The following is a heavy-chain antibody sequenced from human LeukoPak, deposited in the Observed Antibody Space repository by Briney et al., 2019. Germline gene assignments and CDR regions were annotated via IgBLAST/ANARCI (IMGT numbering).Heavy chain of an antibody. V-gene: IGHV3-15*01. CDR1: GFTFSDYY. Sequence: KPGGSLRLSCAASGFTFSDYYMSWVRQAPGKGLEWVGRIKSKTDGGTTDYAAPVKGRFTISRDDSKNTLYLQMNSLKTEDTAVYYCTTGGSGKSRSQHHWGQGTLVTVSS. D-gene: IGHD6-13*01. J-gene: IGHJ5*02. CDR2: IKSKTDGGTT. CDR3: TTGGSGKSRSQHH.